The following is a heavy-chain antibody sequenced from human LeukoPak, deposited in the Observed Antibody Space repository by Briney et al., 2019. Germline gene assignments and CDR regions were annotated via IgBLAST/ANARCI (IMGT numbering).Heavy chain of an antibody. V-gene: IGHV3-30-3*02. CDR2: ISYDGSNK. Sequence: GGSLRLSCAASGFTFSSYAMHWVRQAPGKGLEWVAVISYDGSNKYYADSVKGRFTISRDNSKNTLYLQMNSLRAEDTALYYCAKTMVRGVIIPFDSWGQGTLVTVSS. J-gene: IGHJ4*02. CDR1: GFTFSSYA. CDR3: AKTMVRGVIIPFDS. D-gene: IGHD3-10*01.